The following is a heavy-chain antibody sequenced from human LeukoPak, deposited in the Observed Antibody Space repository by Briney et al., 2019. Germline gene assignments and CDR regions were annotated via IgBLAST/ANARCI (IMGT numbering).Heavy chain of an antibody. CDR2: IKQDGSEK. CDR1: GFTFNNYW. J-gene: IGHJ4*02. D-gene: IGHD4-11*01. CDR3: ARVSPNPLTTLQYFDY. V-gene: IGHV3-7*01. Sequence: GSLSLSSAASGFTFNNYWLTWARQGPRQGLEWVANIKQDGSEKLYVDSVKGRFTSSRVNAKNSLYLQTNSLRAEDTAVYCFARVSPNPLTTLQYFDYWGQGTLVTVSS.